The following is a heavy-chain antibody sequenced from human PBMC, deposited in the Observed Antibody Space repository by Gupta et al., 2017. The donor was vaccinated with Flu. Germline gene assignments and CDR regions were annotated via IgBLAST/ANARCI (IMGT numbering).Heavy chain of an antibody. D-gene: IGHD3-16*01. Sequence: RGAEWVSGSSGSDETTYYEDSLNSRFTITRDNSKNNLYVLMNSLRTEDTAINYCAKTVLTWYNDSGGGYFDSWGQGSLVTVSS. CDR3: AKTVLTWYNDSGGGYFDS. CDR2: SSGSDETT. V-gene: IGHV3-23*01. J-gene: IGHJ4*02.